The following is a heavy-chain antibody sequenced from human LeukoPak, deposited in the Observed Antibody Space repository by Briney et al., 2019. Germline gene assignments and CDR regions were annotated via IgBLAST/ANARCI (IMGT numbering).Heavy chain of an antibody. CDR2: ISGSGEST. J-gene: IGHJ4*02. V-gene: IGHV3-23*01. CDR1: GFTFSSYA. Sequence: GGSLRLSCAASGFTFSSYAMSWVRQAPGKGLEWVSVISGSGESTYYADSVKGRFTISRDNSKNTLYLQMNSLRAEDTAVYYCAKMVHTEQWLVPFDYWGQGTLVTVSS. CDR3: AKMVHTEQWLVPFDY. D-gene: IGHD6-19*01.